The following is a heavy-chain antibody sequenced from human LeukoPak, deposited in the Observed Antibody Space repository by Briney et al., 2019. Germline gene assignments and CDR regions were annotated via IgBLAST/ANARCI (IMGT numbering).Heavy chain of an antibody. CDR2: INSNSGDI. CDR1: GLRFNSYT. J-gene: IGHJ4*02. V-gene: IGHV3-21*01. D-gene: IGHD6-19*01. Sequence: GGSLRLSYLASGLRFNSYTMHWVRQAPGKSLEWVSSINSNSGDIHCAGSVEGRFTIARDNAKNSLFLQMNSLRAEDTAIYYCARESAYRSGLFDYWGQGTLVTVSS. CDR3: ARESAYRSGLFDY.